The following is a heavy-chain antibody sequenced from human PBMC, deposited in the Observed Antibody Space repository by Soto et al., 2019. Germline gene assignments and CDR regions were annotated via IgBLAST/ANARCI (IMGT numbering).Heavy chain of an antibody. CDR3: ARGSESFDL. D-gene: IGHD1-26*01. J-gene: IGHJ4*02. Sequence: QVLLMQYGPEVKKPGASVKVSCKASGYTFHNYGISWVRQVPGQGLEWMGWISGYNGNTNYAPKIQGRATVARDTSTATASMELRSLRSDDTAIYYCARGSESFDLWGQGTLVTVSS. V-gene: IGHV1-18*01. CDR1: GYTFHNYG. CDR2: ISGYNGNT.